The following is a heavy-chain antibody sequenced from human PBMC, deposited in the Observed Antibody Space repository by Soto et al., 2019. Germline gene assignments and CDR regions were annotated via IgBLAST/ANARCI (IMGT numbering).Heavy chain of an antibody. Sequence: PGGSLRLSCAASGFTFSSYAMSWVRQAPGKGLGWVSAITGSGGSTYYADYVKGRFTISRDNSKNTLNLQMNSLRDEDTAVYYCAKERRRGYYSSRSRSPYSYYGIDVWGQGTLVTVSS. V-gene: IGHV3-23*01. CDR1: GFTFSSYA. J-gene: IGHJ6*02. CDR2: ITGSGGST. D-gene: IGHD6-19*01. CDR3: AKERRRGYYSSRSRSPYSYYGIDV.